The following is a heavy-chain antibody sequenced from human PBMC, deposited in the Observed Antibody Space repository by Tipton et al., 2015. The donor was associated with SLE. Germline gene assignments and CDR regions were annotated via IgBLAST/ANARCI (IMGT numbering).Heavy chain of an antibody. CDR1: GGSISSGGYY. CDR3: ARGWDYDFWSGYADY. J-gene: IGHJ4*02. V-gene: IGHV4-31*03. Sequence: TLSLTCTVSGGSISSGGYYWSWIRQHPGKGLEWIGYIYYSGSTYYNPSLKSRVTISVDTSKNQFSLKLSSVTAADTAVYYCARGWDYDFWSGYADYWGQGTLVTVSS. CDR2: IYYSGST. D-gene: IGHD3-3*01.